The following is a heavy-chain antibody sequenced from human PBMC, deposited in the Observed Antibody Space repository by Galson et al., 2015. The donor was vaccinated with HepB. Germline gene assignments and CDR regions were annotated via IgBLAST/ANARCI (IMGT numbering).Heavy chain of an antibody. Sequence: SETLSLTCAVSGGSISSGSYYWGWIRQSPGKGLEWIGSIFYSGTTFYNPSLKSRVTISVDTSKNQFSLNLSSVTATDTAIYYCARQLKVGPTKYYFDYWGQGTLVTVSS. CDR2: IFYSGTT. J-gene: IGHJ4*02. D-gene: IGHD1-26*01. CDR3: ARQLKVGPTKYYFDY. V-gene: IGHV4-39*01. CDR1: GGSISSGSYY.